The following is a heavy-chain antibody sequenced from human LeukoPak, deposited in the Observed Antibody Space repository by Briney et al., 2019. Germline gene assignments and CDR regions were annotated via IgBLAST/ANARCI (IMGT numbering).Heavy chain of an antibody. CDR2: ISGSGGST. CDR3: AKDQGIAAAGTDGPDY. V-gene: IGHV3-23*01. D-gene: IGHD6-13*01. Sequence: GGSLRLSCAASGFTFSSYAMSWVRQAPGKGLEWVSAISGSGGSTYYADSVKGRFTISRDNSKNTLYLQMNSLRAEDTAVYYCAKDQGIAAAGTDGPDYRGQGTLVTVSS. J-gene: IGHJ4*02. CDR1: GFTFSSYA.